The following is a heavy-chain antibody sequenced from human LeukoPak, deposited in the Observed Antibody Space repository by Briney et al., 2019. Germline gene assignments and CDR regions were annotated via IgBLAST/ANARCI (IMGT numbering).Heavy chain of an antibody. V-gene: IGHV4-59*01. J-gene: IGHJ6*03. D-gene: IGHD5-18*01. Sequence: PSETLSLTCTVSSGSISSYHWSWIRQPPGKGLEWIGYISFSVSTNYNPSLKSRATISADTSKNQFSLKLSSVTAADTAVYYCARGHVDTAMIYYYYYYMDVWGKGTTVTISS. CDR2: ISFSVST. CDR1: SGSISSYH. CDR3: ARGHVDTAMIYYYYYYMDV.